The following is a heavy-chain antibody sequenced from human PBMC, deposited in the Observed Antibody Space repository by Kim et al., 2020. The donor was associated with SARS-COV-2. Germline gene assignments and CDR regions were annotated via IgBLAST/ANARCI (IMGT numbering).Heavy chain of an antibody. CDR2: ISTSGSNI. J-gene: IGHJ6*02. CDR1: GFTFSDYY. CDR3: ARVPQGRYYYYGMDV. D-gene: IGHD3-16*01. V-gene: IGHV3-11*01. Sequence: GGSLRLSCAASGFTFSDYYMSWIRQAPGKGLEWVSYISTSGSNIYYADAVKGRFTISRDNAKNSLYLQMSSLRAEDTAVYYCARVPQGRYYYYGMDVWGQGTTVTVSS.